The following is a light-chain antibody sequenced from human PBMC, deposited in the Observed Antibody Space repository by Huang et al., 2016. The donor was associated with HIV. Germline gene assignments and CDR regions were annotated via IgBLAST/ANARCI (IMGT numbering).Light chain of an antibody. CDR3: QQRKYWPPIT. CDR1: QSVNSY. V-gene: IGKV3-11*01. Sequence: ETVLTQSPATLSLSPGERATLSCRASQSVNSYLAWYQQKPGQTPRLPIYDASNRATCIPARFSGSGSGTDFTLTISSLEPEDFAVYYCQQRKYWPPITFGQGTRLEIK. CDR2: DAS. J-gene: IGKJ5*01.